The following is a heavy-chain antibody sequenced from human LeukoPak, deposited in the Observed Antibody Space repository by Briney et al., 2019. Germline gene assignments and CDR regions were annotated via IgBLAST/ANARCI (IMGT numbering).Heavy chain of an antibody. V-gene: IGHV3-11*04. Sequence: GGSLRLSCAASGFTFSYYHMSWLRLAPGQGLEWVSYISQGGSAIYYADSAKGRFTISRDDAKNSLYLQVSSLRAEDTAVYYCARGVENHFDSWGQGTLVTVSS. J-gene: IGHJ4*02. D-gene: IGHD1-14*01. CDR1: GFTFSYYH. CDR2: ISQGGSAI. CDR3: ARGVENHFDS.